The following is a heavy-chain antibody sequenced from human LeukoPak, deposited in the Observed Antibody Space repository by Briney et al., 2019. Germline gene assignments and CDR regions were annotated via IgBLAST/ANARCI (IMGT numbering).Heavy chain of an antibody. V-gene: IGHV1-69*13. Sequence: ASVKVSCKASGGTFSSYAISWVRQAPGQGLEWMGGIIPIFGTANYAQKFQGRVTITADESTSTAYMELSSLRSEDTAVYYCARDRDLHLARSYMDVWGKGTTVTVSS. CDR3: ARDRDLHLARSYMDV. J-gene: IGHJ6*03. CDR1: GGTFSSYA. CDR2: IIPIFGTA. D-gene: IGHD4-11*01.